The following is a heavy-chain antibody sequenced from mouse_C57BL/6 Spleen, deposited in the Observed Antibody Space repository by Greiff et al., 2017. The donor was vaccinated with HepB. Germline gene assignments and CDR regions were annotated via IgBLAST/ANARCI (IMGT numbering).Heavy chain of an antibody. Sequence: VMLVESGAELVKPGASVKMSFKASGYSCPTYLIERLKQDHGNSLEWIGNFHPYSDDTTDNEQFYVKASLTVEKSSSTVYLELRRLTYDGSAVYYCARRYGSSYGWFAYWGQGTLVTVSA. D-gene: IGHD1-1*01. V-gene: IGHV1-47*01. CDR3: ARRYGSSYGWFAY. J-gene: IGHJ3*01. CDR2: FHPYSDDT. CDR1: GYSCPTYL.